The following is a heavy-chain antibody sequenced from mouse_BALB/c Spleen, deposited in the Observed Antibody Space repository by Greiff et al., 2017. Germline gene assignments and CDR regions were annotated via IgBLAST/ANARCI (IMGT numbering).Heavy chain of an antibody. J-gene: IGHJ4*01. CDR1: GFSLTSYG. Sequence: VKLMESGPGLVAPSQSLSITCTVSGFSLTSYGVSWVRQPPGKGLEWLGVIWGGGSTDYNAAFISRLSISKDNSKSQVFFKMNSLQANDTAIYYCARKGYYAMDYWGQGTSVTVSS. CDR3: ARKGYYAMDY. CDR2: IWGGGST. V-gene: IGHV2-2*02.